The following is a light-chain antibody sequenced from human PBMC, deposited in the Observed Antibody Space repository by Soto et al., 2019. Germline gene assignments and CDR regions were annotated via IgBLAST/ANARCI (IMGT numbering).Light chain of an antibody. CDR1: QSVRSN. CDR2: GAS. Sequence: EIVMTQSPATLSVSPGERATLSCRASQSVRSNLAWYQQKPGQAPRLLIYGASTRATGIPVRFSGSGSGTDFTLTISRLEPEDFAVYYCQQYGSSPETFGQGTKVDIK. CDR3: QQYGSSPET. V-gene: IGKV3-20*01. J-gene: IGKJ1*01.